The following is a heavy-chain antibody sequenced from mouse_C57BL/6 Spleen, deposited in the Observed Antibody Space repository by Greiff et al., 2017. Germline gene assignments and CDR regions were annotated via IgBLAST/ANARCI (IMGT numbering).Heavy chain of an antibody. CDR1: GYTFTSYW. V-gene: IGHV1-59*01. CDR2: IDPSDSYT. J-gene: IGHJ2*01. CDR3: ARAPYFDY. Sequence: QVQLQQPGAELVRPGTSVKLSCKASGYTFTSYWMHWVKQRPGQGLEWIGVIDPSDSYTNYNQKFKGKATLTVDTSSSTAYMQLSSLTSEDSAVYYCARAPYFDYWGQGTTLTVSS.